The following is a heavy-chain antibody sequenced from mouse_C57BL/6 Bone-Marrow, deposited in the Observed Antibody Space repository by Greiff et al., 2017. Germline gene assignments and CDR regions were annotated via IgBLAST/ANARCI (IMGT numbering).Heavy chain of an antibody. CDR2: INPSNGGT. V-gene: IGHV1-53*01. CDR1: GYTFTSYW. Sequence: QVQLQQPGTELVKPGASVKLSCKASGYTFTSYWMHWVKQRPGQGLEWIGNINPSNGGTNYNEKFKSKATLTVDKSSSTAYMQLSSLTSEDSAVYDCARSHYYGGDFDYWGQGTTLTVSS. J-gene: IGHJ2*01. CDR3: ARSHYYGGDFDY. D-gene: IGHD1-2*01.